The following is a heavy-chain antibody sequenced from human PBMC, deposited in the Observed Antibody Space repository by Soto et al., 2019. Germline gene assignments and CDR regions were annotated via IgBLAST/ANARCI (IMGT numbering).Heavy chain of an antibody. CDR2: INHSGST. D-gene: IGHD5-12*01. CDR3: ARAGRREYSGYGAYYFDY. CDR1: GGSFSGYY. V-gene: IGHV4-34*01. Sequence: SETLSLTCAVYGGSFSGYYWSWIRQPPGKGLEWIGEINHSGSTNYNPSLKSRVTISVDTSKNQFSLKLSSVTAADTAVYYCARAGRREYSGYGAYYFDYWGQGTLVTVSS. J-gene: IGHJ4*02.